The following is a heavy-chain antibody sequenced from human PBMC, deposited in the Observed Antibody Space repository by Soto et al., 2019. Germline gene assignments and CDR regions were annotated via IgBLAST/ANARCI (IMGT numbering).Heavy chain of an antibody. CDR2: IYTSGST. CDR1: GGSINGYY. V-gene: IGHV4-4*07. Sequence: KTSETLSLTCTVSGGSINGYYWSWIRQPAGKGLEWIGRIYTSGSTNYNPSLKSRVTMSVDTSKNQFSLKLDSVTAADTAVYYCARDSRDSSGRSLDYWGQGTLVTSPQ. J-gene: IGHJ4*02. CDR3: ARDSRDSSGRSLDY. D-gene: IGHD6-19*01.